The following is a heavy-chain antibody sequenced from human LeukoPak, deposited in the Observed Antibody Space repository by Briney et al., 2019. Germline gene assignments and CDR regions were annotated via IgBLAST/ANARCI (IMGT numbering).Heavy chain of an antibody. Sequence: ASVKVSCKASGYTFTSYDINWVRQATGQGLEWMGWMNPNSGNTGYAQKFQGRVTMTRNTSISTAYMELSSLRSEDTAVYYCARAEDYLYYFDYWGQGTLVTVSS. CDR2: MNPNSGNT. D-gene: IGHD4-17*01. J-gene: IGHJ4*02. V-gene: IGHV1-8*01. CDR1: GYTFTSYD. CDR3: ARAEDYLYYFDY.